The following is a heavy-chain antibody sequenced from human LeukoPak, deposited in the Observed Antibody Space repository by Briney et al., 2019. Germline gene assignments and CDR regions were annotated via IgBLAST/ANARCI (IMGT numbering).Heavy chain of an antibody. CDR2: ISGSGGST. D-gene: IGHD3-10*01. Sequence: GGSLRLSCAASGFTFSSYAMSWVRQAPGRGLEWVSIISGSGGSTYYADSVKGRFTISRDNSKNTLYLQMNSLRAEDTAVYYCAKAPYYSHFDYWGQGTLVTVSA. CDR3: AKAPYYSHFDY. J-gene: IGHJ4*01. CDR1: GFTFSSYA. V-gene: IGHV3-23*01.